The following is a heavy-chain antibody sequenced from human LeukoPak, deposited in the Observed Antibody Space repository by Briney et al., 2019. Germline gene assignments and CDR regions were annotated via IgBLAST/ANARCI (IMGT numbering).Heavy chain of an antibody. V-gene: IGHV3-7*01. J-gene: IGHJ5*02. CDR1: GFTFSSHW. D-gene: IGHD3-10*02. CDR2: IKEDGSAE. CDR3: ARDAGYYVHDL. Sequence: GGSLRLSCAASGFTFSSHWMGWVRQAPGKGLEGVANIKEDGSAEHYVASVRGRFTISRDNAKTSLYLQMNSLRAEDTAVYYCARDAGYYVHDLWGQGTLVTVSS.